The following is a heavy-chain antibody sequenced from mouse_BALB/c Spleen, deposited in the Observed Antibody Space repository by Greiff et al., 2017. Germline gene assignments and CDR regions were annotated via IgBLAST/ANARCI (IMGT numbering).Heavy chain of an antibody. J-gene: IGHJ3*01. Sequence: EVQLQESGPGLVKPSQSLSLTCSVTGYSITSGYYWNWIRQFPGNKLEWMGYISYDGSNNYNPSLKNRISITRDTSKNQFFLKLNSVTTEDTATYYCAKSPYYGNYVWFAYWGQGTLVTVSA. CDR1: GYSITSGYY. CDR3: AKSPYYGNYVWFAY. V-gene: IGHV3-6*02. CDR2: ISYDGSN. D-gene: IGHD2-10*01.